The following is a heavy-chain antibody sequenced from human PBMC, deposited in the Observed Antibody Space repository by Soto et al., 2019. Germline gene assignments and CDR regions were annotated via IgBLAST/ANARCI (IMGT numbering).Heavy chain of an antibody. V-gene: IGHV6-1*01. CDR3: ARDEERETTIRLDGFDP. CDR2: TYYRSKWYN. CDR1: GDSVSSNSAA. Sequence: KQSQTLSLTCAISGDSVSSNSAAWNWIRQSPSRGLEWLGRTYYRSKWYNDYAVSVKSRITINPDTSKNQFSLQLNSVTPEDTAVYYCARDEERETTIRLDGFDPWGQGTLVTVSS. D-gene: IGHD4-4*01. J-gene: IGHJ5*02.